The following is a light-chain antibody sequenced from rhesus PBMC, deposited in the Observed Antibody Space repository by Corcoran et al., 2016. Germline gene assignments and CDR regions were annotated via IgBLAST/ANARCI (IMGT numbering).Light chain of an antibody. CDR1: QSIGSN. CDR3: QKCDRDPWT. CDR2: GAS. J-gene: IGKJ1*01. V-gene: IGKV1-59*02. Sequence: AIQMTQSPFSLSASVGDTVTITCRASQSIGSNLAWYQQKPGKVPRLLMYGASTLQAAVPSRFRGNGYGTDFTLTINSLQPEDVETYDRQKCDRDPWTVGQGTKVEIK.